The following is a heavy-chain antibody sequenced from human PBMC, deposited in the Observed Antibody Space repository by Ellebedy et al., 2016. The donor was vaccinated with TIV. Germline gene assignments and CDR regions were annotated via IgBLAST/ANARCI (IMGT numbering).Heavy chain of an antibody. D-gene: IGHD3-22*01. CDR1: GFPFSTYA. V-gene: IGHV3-23*01. CDR3: VGGDGFAMIVAPYNWFDP. CDR2: ISGSGDRT. Sequence: PGGSLRLSCAASGFPFSTYAMAWVRQAPGEGLEWVSSISGSGDRTYYTDSVKGRFTISRDNSKQTVYLQMNSLRAEDTAVYYCVGGDGFAMIVAPYNWFDPWGQGTLITVSS. J-gene: IGHJ5*02.